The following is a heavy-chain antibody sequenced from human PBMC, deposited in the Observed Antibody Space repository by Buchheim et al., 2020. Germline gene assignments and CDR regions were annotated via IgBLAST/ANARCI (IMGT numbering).Heavy chain of an antibody. V-gene: IGHV3-48*03. D-gene: IGHD2-8*02. J-gene: IGHJ4*02. CDR3: ARVPATHYWYYFDY. CDR1: GFTFSSYE. Sequence: EVQLVESGGGLVQPGGSLRLSCAASGFTFSSYEMNWVRQAPGKGLEWVSYISSSGSTIYYADSVKGRFTISSDNAKNSLYLQMNSLRAEDTAVYYCARVPATHYWYYFDYWGQGTL. CDR2: ISSSGSTI.